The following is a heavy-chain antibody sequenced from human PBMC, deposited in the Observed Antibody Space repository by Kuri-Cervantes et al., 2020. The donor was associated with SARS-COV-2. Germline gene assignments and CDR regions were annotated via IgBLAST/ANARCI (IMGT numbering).Heavy chain of an antibody. CDR2: INHSGST. Sequence: SETLSLTCTVSGGSISSSSYYWGWIRQPPGKGLEWIGEINHSGSTNYNPSLKSRVTISVDTSKNQFSPKLSSVTAADTAVYYCARGVGSTPAAKPVGYFDYWGQGTLVTVSS. V-gene: IGHV4-39*07. D-gene: IGHD2-2*02. CDR1: GGSISSSSYY. J-gene: IGHJ4*02. CDR3: ARGVGSTPAAKPVGYFDY.